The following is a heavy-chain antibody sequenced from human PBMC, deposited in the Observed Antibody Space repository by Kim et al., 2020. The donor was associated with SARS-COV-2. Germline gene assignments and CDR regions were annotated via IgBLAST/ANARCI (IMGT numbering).Heavy chain of an antibody. V-gene: IGHV1-2*02. Sequence: ASVKVSCKASGYTFTGYYMHWVRQAPGQGLEWMGWINPNSGGTNYAQKFQGRVTMTRDTSISTAYMELSRLRSDDTAVYYCAREPPPTKTVFYYYYYGMDVWGQGTTVTVSS. J-gene: IGHJ6*02. D-gene: IGHD1-1*01. CDR1: GYTFTGYY. CDR3: AREPPPTKTVFYYYYYGMDV. CDR2: INPNSGGT.